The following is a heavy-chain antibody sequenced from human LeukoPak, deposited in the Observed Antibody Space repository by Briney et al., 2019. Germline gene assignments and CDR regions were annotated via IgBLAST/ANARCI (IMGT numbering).Heavy chain of an antibody. J-gene: IGHJ3*02. CDR1: GFTFSSYE. CDR2: ISGSGGST. V-gene: IGHV3-23*01. D-gene: IGHD3-3*01. Sequence: GGSLRLSCAASGFTFSSYEMNWVRQAPGKGLEWVSAISGSGGSTYYADSVKGRFTISRDNSKNTLYLQMNSLRAEDTAVYYCAKDLRAGYDFWSGYYAFDIWGQGTMVTVSS. CDR3: AKDLRAGYDFWSGYYAFDI.